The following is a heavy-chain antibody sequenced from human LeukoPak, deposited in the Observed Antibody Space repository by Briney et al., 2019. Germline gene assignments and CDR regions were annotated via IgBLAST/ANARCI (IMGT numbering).Heavy chain of an antibody. CDR2: ISGSGGST. CDR3: ATGGLWLPTRSD. V-gene: IGHV3-23*01. CDR1: GFIFSSSA. D-gene: IGHD5-18*01. J-gene: IGHJ4*02. Sequence: PGGSLRLSCAVSGFIFSSSAMIWVRQAPGKGLEWVSCISGSGGSTYHADSVKGRFAISRDNSKNTLYMQMNSLRAEDTAVYYCATGGLWLPTRSDWGQGTLVTVSS.